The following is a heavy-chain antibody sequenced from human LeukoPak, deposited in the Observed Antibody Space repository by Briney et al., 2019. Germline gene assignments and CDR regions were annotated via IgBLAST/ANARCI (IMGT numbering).Heavy chain of an antibody. CDR1: GFTFSNYG. CDR3: ARGYGSGSYFRFDP. CDR2: IRYDGNNK. Sequence: GGSLRLSCGASGFTFSNYGMLWVRQAPGKGLEWVAFIRYDGNNKLYADSVKGRFIISRDNSKNTLYLQMNSLRAEDAAVYYCARGYGSGSYFRFDPWGQGTLVTVSS. D-gene: IGHD3-10*01. V-gene: IGHV3-30*02. J-gene: IGHJ5*02.